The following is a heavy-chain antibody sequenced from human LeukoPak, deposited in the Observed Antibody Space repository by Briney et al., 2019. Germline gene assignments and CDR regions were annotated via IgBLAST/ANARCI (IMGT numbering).Heavy chain of an antibody. V-gene: IGHV3-30-3*01. CDR1: GFTFSSYA. D-gene: IGHD6-19*01. CDR2: ISYDGSNK. Sequence: GGSLRLSCAASGFTFSSYAMHWVRQAPGKGLEWVAVISYDGSNKYYADSVKGRFTISRDNSKNTLYLQMNSLRAEDTAVYYCARVPRKIAVAGTGFDYWGQGTLVTVSS. CDR3: ARVPRKIAVAGTGFDY. J-gene: IGHJ4*02.